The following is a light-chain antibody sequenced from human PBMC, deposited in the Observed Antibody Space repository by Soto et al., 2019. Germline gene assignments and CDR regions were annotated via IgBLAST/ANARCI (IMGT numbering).Light chain of an antibody. CDR3: CSYAGSSTFYV. CDR1: SSDVGSYNL. Sequence: HSLLTQAASVSGSPGQSITISCTGTSSDVGSYNLVAWYQQHPGKAPKLMIYEGSKRPSGVSNRFSGSKSGNTASLTISGLQAEDEADYYCCSYAGSSTFYVFGTGTKVTVL. V-gene: IGLV2-23*01. J-gene: IGLJ1*01. CDR2: EGS.